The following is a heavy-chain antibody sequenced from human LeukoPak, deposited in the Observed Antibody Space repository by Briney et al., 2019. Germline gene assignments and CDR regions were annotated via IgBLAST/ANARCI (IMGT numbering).Heavy chain of an antibody. CDR1: GYTFINYG. Sequence: GASVKVSCKASGYTFINYGINWVRQAPGHGLEWMGWISAYNGNTNYAQKLQGRVTMTTDTPTSTAYMELRSLRSDDTAVYYCARGDLGEYLDYWGQGTLVIVSS. J-gene: IGHJ4*02. V-gene: IGHV1-18*01. CDR2: ISAYNGNT. CDR3: ARGDLGEYLDY.